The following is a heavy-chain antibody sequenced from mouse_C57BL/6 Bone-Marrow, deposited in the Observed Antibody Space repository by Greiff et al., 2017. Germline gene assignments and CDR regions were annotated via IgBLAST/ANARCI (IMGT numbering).Heavy chain of an antibody. J-gene: IGHJ4*01. CDR1: GYTFTSYD. Sequence: QVQLQQSGPELVKPGASVKLSCKASGYTFTSYDINWVKQRPGQGLEWIGWIYPRDGSTKYNEKFKGQATLTVDTSSSTAYMELHSLTSEDSAVYFCARGARDYAMDYWGQGTSVTVSS. CDR3: ARGARDYAMDY. CDR2: IYPRDGST. V-gene: IGHV1-85*01. D-gene: IGHD3-1*01.